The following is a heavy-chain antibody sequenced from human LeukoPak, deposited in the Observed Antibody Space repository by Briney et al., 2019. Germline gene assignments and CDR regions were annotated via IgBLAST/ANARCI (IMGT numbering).Heavy chain of an antibody. D-gene: IGHD5-12*01. J-gene: IGHJ3*02. CDR2: IYYSGST. CDR1: GGSISSGDYY. CDR3: ARDRGSGAFDI. V-gene: IGHV4-30-4*01. Sequence: SQSLSLTCTVSGGSISSGDYYWSWIRQPPGKGLEWIGYIYYSGSTYYNLSLKSRVTISVDTSKNQFSLKLSSVTAADTAVYYCARDRGSGAFDIWGQGTMVTVSS.